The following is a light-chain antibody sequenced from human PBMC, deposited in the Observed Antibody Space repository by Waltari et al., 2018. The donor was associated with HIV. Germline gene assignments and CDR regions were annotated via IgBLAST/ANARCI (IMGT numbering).Light chain of an antibody. CDR2: GAS. V-gene: IGKV3-15*01. Sequence: EVVMTQSPATLLESPGKTANLSCRASRSVGSSLAWYHQKPGRGPRFLIYGASSRASDVPPTFSGSGAGTDFSLSISSLRSDDLGIYYCQQYNTWPLTFGRGTTMEIK. J-gene: IGKJ1*01. CDR3: QQYNTWPLT. CDR1: RSVGSS.